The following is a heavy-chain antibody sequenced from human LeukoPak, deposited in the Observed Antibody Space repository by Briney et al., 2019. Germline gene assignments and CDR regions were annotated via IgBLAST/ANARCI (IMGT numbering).Heavy chain of an antibody. CDR2: IYYSGST. Sequence: GSLRLSCAASGFTLSSYAMSWVRQSPGKGLEWIASIYYSGSTYYNPSLKGRVTISLDTSKNQFSLKLSSVTAADTAVYYCANYPSGNTYYVRFDSWGQGTLVTVSS. D-gene: IGHD3-10*02. V-gene: IGHV4-38-2*01. J-gene: IGHJ4*02. CDR1: GFTLSSYA. CDR3: ANYPSGNTYYVRFDS.